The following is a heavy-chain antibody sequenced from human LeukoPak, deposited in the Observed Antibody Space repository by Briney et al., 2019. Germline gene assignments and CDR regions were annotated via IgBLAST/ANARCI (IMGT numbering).Heavy chain of an antibody. J-gene: IGHJ1*01. Sequence: ASVKVCCKASGYTFTGYYMHWVRKGPGQGLEWMGWISPNSGGTNYAQKFQGRVTMTRDTSISTAYMELSRLRADDTAVYYCARGSFSADAPLVLDYFHHWGQGTLVTDSS. V-gene: IGHV1-2*02. D-gene: IGHD5-18*01. CDR2: ISPNSGGT. CDR1: GYTFTGYY. CDR3: ARGSFSADAPLVLDYFHH.